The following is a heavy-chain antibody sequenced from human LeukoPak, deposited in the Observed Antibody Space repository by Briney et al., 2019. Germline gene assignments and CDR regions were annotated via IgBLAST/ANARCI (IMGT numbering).Heavy chain of an antibody. J-gene: IGHJ4*02. D-gene: IGHD6-19*01. Sequence: SETLSLTCTVSGGSISSGSYYWSWIRQPAGKGLEWIGRIYTSGSTNYNPSLKSRVTISVDTSKNQFSLKLSSVTAADTAVYYCARSPIAVAGPFDYWGQGTLVTVSS. CDR2: IYTSGST. CDR1: GGSISSGSYY. CDR3: ARSPIAVAGPFDY. V-gene: IGHV4-61*02.